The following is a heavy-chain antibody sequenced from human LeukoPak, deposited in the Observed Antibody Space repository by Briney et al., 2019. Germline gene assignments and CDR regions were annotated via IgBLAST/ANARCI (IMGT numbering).Heavy chain of an antibody. J-gene: IGHJ3*02. Sequence: QTGGSLRLSCVASGFTFSIYWMSWVRQAPGKGLEWVASMKGDGSVKHFLDSVEGRFTISRDNAKNSLYLQMNSLRAEDTAVYYCARWDAYCSGGRCYSGDFAFDIWGQGIMVTVSS. CDR2: MKGDGSVK. CDR3: ARWDAYCSGGRCYSGDFAFDI. V-gene: IGHV3-7*01. D-gene: IGHD2-15*01. CDR1: GFTFSIYW.